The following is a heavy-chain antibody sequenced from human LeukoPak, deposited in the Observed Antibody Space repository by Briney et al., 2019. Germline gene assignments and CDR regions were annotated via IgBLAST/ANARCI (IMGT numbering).Heavy chain of an antibody. J-gene: IGHJ4*02. CDR2: INPNSGGT. CDR1: GYTFTGYY. D-gene: IGHD3-9*01. V-gene: IGHV1-2*02. CDR3: ARGEDYDILTGSTAY. Sequence: ASVKVSCKASGYTFTGYYMHWVRQAPGQGLEWMGWINPNSGGTNYAQKFQGRVTMTRDTSISTAYMELSRLRSDDTAVYYCARGEDYDILTGSTAYWGQGTLVTVSS.